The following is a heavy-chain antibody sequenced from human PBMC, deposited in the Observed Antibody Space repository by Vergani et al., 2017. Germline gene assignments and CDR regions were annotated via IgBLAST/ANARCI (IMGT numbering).Heavy chain of an antibody. Sequence: QVQLVESGGGVVQPGRSLRLSCAASGFTFSSYAMHWVRQAPGKGLEWVAVISYDGSNKYYADSVKGRFTISRDNSKNTRYLQMNSLRAEATAVYYCSRSGDSCYGIWGPCYYYYYMDVWGKGTTVTVSS. CDR2: ISYDGSNK. CDR1: GFTFSSYA. D-gene: IGHD2-15*01. CDR3: SRSGDSCYGIWGPCYYYYYMDV. V-gene: IGHV3-30*01. J-gene: IGHJ6*03.